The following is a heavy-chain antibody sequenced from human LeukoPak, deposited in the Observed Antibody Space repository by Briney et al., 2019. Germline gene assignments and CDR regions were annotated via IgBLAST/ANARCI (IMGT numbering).Heavy chain of an antibody. V-gene: IGHV4-31*03. J-gene: IGHJ4*02. Sequence: SETLSLTCTVSGGSISSGGYYWSWIRQHPGKGLEWIGYIYYSGSTYYNPSLKSRVTISVDTSKNQFSLKLSSVTAADTAVYYCARAPLSVYYAFDYWGQGTLVTASS. CDR2: IYYSGST. CDR1: GGSISSGGYY. D-gene: IGHD2-8*01. CDR3: ARAPLSVYYAFDY.